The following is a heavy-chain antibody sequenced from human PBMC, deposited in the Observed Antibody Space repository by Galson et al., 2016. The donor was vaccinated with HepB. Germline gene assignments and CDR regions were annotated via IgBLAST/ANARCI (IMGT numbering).Heavy chain of an antibody. CDR2: ISGSGDET. Sequence: SLRLSCAASGFTFSSYAMTWIRQAPGKGLDWVSTISGSGDETNYADSVKGRFTFSGDNSRNTLYLQMTSLRAEDTAVYYCAKEQGQWLAAALSWIDPWGQGTLVTVSS. V-gene: IGHV3-23*01. CDR1: GFTFSSYA. CDR3: AKEQGQWLAAALSWIDP. J-gene: IGHJ5*02. D-gene: IGHD6-19*01.